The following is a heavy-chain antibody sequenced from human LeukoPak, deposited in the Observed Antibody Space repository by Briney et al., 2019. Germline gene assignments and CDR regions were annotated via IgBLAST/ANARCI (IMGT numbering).Heavy chain of an antibody. CDR3: ARGRVVVVTATAVVDAFDI. Sequence: KPSETLSLTCAVSGGSISSGGYSWSWIRQPPGKGLEWIGYIYHSGSTYYNPSLKSRVTISVDRSKNQLSPKLSSVTAADTAVYYCARGRVVVVTATAVVDAFDIWGQGTMVTVSS. CDR1: GGSISSGGYS. V-gene: IGHV4-30-2*01. J-gene: IGHJ3*02. CDR2: IYHSGST. D-gene: IGHD2-21*02.